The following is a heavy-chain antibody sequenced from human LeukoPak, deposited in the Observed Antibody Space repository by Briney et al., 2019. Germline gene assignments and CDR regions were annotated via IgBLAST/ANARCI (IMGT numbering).Heavy chain of an antibody. Sequence: SETLSLTCAVYGGSFSGYYWSWIRQPPGKGLEWIGSVYYSGSTYYNPSLKSRVTISVDTSKNQFSLKLSSLTAADTAVYYCAGAYGYSSYYFDYWGQGTLVTVSS. CDR2: VYYSGST. V-gene: IGHV4-34*01. CDR1: GGSFSGYY. D-gene: IGHD3-22*01. CDR3: AGAYGYSSYYFDY. J-gene: IGHJ4*02.